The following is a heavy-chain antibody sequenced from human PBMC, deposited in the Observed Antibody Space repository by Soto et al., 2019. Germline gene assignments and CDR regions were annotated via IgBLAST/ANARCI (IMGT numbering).Heavy chain of an antibody. CDR2: INPSGGST. J-gene: IGHJ4*02. CDR1: GGTFSNYA. CDR3: AGPRGYSYGFDY. V-gene: IGHV1-46*01. Sequence: ASVKVSCKASGGTFSNYAFSWVRQAPGQGLEWMGIINPSGGSTSYAQKFQGRVTMTRDTSTSTVYMELSSLRSDDTAVYYCAGPRGYSYGFDYWGQGTLVTVSS. D-gene: IGHD5-18*01.